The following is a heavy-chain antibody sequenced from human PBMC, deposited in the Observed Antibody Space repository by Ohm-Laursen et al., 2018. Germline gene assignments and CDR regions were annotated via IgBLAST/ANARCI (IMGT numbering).Heavy chain of an antibody. CDR2: MYATGSS. Sequence: GTLSLTCTVSGDSINNYYWSWIRQPAGKGLEWIGRMYATGSSNYNPSLNSRVTMSVDTSKNQFSLKLSSVTAADTALYYCARGLWWFDPWGQGTLVTVSS. CDR3: ARGLWWFDP. V-gene: IGHV4-4*07. J-gene: IGHJ5*02. CDR1: GDSINNYY.